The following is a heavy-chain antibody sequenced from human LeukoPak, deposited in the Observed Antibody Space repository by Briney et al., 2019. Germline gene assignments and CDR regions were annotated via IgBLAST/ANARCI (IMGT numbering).Heavy chain of an antibody. Sequence: GGSLRLSCAASGFTVSSNEMSWVRQAPGKGLEWVSSISGGSTYYADSRKGRFTISRDNSKNTLHLQMNSLRAEDTAVYYCKKGFMVRGEDWFDPWGQGTLVTVSS. CDR2: ISGGST. D-gene: IGHD3-10*01. CDR1: GFTVSSNE. V-gene: IGHV3-38-3*01. J-gene: IGHJ5*02. CDR3: KKGFMVRGEDWFDP.